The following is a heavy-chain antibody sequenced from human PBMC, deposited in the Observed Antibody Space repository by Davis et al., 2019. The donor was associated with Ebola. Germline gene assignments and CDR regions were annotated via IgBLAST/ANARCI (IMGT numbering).Heavy chain of an antibody. Sequence: GESLKISCTTFGDRFTSNWIGWVRQMPGKGLEWMGIIYPADSDVRYSPSFEGQVTLSVDTSISTAYLQFESLKGSDTAMYYCAKTLRAGRYYFDYWSQGTLVTVSS. CDR1: GDRFTSNW. V-gene: IGHV5-51*01. CDR2: IYPADSDV. CDR3: AKTLRAGRYYFDY. D-gene: IGHD1-14*01. J-gene: IGHJ4*02.